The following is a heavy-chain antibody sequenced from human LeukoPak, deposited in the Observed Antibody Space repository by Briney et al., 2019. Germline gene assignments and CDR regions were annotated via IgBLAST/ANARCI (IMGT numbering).Heavy chain of an antibody. CDR3: ASGERERRFDY. V-gene: IGHV3-30*04. D-gene: IGHD1-26*01. J-gene: IGHJ4*02. CDR2: ISYDGSNK. CDR1: GFTFSSYA. Sequence: GGSLRLSCAASGFTFSSYAMHWVRQAPGKGLEWVAVISYDGSNKYYADSVKGRFTISRDNPKNTLYLQMNSLRAEDTAVYYCASGERERRFDYWGQGTLVTVSS.